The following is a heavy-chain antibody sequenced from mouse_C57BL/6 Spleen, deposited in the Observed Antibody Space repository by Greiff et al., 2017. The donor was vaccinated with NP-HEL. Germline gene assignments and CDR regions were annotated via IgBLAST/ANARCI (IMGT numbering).Heavy chain of an antibody. CDR1: GYAFSSSW. CDR2: IYPGDGDT. Sequence: VKLMESGPELVKPGTSVKISCKASGYAFSSSWMNWVKQRPGKGLEWIGRIYPGDGDTNYNGKFKGKATLTADKSSSTAYMRLNSLTSEDSAVYFCAMITTVVFDYWGQGTTLTVSS. D-gene: IGHD1-1*01. CDR3: AMITTVVFDY. J-gene: IGHJ2*01. V-gene: IGHV1-82*01.